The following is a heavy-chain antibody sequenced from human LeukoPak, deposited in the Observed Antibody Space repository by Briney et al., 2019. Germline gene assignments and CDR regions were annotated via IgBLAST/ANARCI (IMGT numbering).Heavy chain of an antibody. CDR2: ISGSGGST. V-gene: IGHV3-23*01. J-gene: IGHJ4*02. CDR3: ARTMYYDILTGFDY. D-gene: IGHD3-9*01. Sequence: GGSLRLSCAASGFTFSSYAMSWVRQAPGKGLEWVSAISGSGGSTYYADSVKGRFTISRDNSKNTLYLQMNSLRAGDTAVYYCARTMYYDILTGFDYWGQGTLVTVSS. CDR1: GFTFSSYA.